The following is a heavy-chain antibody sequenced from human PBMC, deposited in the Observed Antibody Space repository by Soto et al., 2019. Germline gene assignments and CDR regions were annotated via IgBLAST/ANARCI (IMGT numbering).Heavy chain of an antibody. V-gene: IGHV4-59*01. Sequence: PSETLSLTCTVSGGSISSYYWSWIRQPPGKGLEWIGYIYYSGSTNYNPSLKSRVTISVDTSKNQLSLKLSSVTAADTAVYYCARGSPAYYGMDVWGQGTTVTVSS. D-gene: IGHD3-10*01. CDR1: GGSISSYY. CDR2: IYYSGST. J-gene: IGHJ6*02. CDR3: ARGSPAYYGMDV.